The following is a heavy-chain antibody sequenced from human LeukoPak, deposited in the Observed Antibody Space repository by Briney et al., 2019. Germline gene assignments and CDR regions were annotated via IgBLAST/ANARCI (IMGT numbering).Heavy chain of an antibody. CDR1: GFTFSSSG. Sequence: GGSLRLSCAASGFTFSSSGMNWVRQAPGKGLEWVAHIWYDGINEYYADSVKGRFSISRDDSKNTLYLQMNSLRAEDTAVYYCVRDKGSSWGEKYYFDYWGQGTLVTVSS. J-gene: IGHJ4*02. V-gene: IGHV3-33*01. D-gene: IGHD6-13*01. CDR3: VRDKGSSWGEKYYFDY. CDR2: IWYDGINE.